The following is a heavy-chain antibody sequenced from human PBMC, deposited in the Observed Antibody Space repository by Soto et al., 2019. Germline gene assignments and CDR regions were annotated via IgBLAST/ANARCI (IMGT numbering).Heavy chain of an antibody. Sequence: QVQLVESGGGVVQPGRSLRLSCAASGFTFSSYAMHWVRQAPGKGLEWVAVISYDGSNKYYADSVKGRFTISRDNSKNTLYLQMNSLRAEDTAVYYCARDKIRSLDYWGQGTLVTVSS. CDR3: ARDKIRSLDY. CDR1: GFTFSSYA. V-gene: IGHV3-30-3*01. D-gene: IGHD1-26*01. J-gene: IGHJ4*02. CDR2: ISYDGSNK.